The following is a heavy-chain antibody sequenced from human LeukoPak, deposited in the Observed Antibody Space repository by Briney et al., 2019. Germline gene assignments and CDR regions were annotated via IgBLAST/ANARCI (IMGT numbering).Heavy chain of an antibody. D-gene: IGHD4-11*01. Sequence: SQTLSLTCTVSGGSISSHYWSWIRQPPGKGLEWIGYIYYSGSTNYNPSLKSRVTISVDTSKNQFSLKLSSVTAADTAVYYCGSLTTVTLGWFDPWGQGTLVTVSS. J-gene: IGHJ5*02. CDR2: IYYSGST. V-gene: IGHV4-59*11. CDR3: GSLTTVTLGWFDP. CDR1: GGSISSHY.